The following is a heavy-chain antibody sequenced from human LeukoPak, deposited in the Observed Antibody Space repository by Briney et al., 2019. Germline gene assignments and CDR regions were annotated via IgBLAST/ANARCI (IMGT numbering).Heavy chain of an antibody. CDR2: ISAHNGDT. D-gene: IGHD2-15*01. CDR1: GYTFASYG. CDR3: AMLGYCSGGSCYYHYGMDV. Sequence: ASVTVSCKASGYTFASYGIGWVRQAAGQGPEWVGWISAHNGDTKYAQKLQGRVTLATDTPTSTAYMELRSLRSDDMAVYYCAMLGYCSGGSCYYHYGMDVWGQGTTATVS. V-gene: IGHV1-18*03. J-gene: IGHJ6*02.